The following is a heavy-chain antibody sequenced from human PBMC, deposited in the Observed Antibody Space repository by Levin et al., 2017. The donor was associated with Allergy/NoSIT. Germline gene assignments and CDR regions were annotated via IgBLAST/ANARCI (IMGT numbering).Heavy chain of an antibody. CDR2: ISGSGSDT. D-gene: IGHD6-13*01. CDR1: GFTFSSYA. V-gene: IGHV3-23*01. CDR3: AKSHSSSWYFFDY. J-gene: IGHJ4*02. Sequence: GGSLRLSCTASGFTFSSYAMTWVRQAPGKGLEWVSSISGSGSDTYYADSVKGRFTISRDNSKNTLYLLMNSLRAEDTAVYYCAKSHSSSWYFFDYWGQGTLVTVSS.